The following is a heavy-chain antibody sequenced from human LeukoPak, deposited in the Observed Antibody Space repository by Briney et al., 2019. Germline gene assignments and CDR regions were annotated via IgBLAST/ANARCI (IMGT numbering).Heavy chain of an antibody. D-gene: IGHD6-19*01. CDR1: GFTFSSYG. CDR3: AKGLGYYYYYYMDV. Sequence: GGSLRLSCAASGFTFSSYGMHWVRQAPGKGLEGVAFIRYDGSNKYYADSVKGRFTISRDNSKNTLYLQMNSLRAEDTAVYYCAKGLGYYYYYYMDVWGKGTTVTVSS. CDR2: IRYDGSNK. J-gene: IGHJ6*03. V-gene: IGHV3-30*02.